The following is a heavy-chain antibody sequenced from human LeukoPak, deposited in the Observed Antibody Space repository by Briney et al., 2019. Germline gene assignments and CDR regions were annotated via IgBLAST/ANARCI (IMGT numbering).Heavy chain of an antibody. V-gene: IGHV3-23*01. CDR3: AKGLGYCSSTSCYQYYFDY. D-gene: IGHD2-2*01. J-gene: IGHJ4*02. CDR1: GFTFSSYA. Sequence: PGRSLRLSCAASGFTFSSYAMSWVRQAPGKGLEWVSAISGSGGSTYYADSVKGRFTISRDNSKNTLYLQMNSLRAEDTAVYYCAKGLGYCSSTSCYQYYFDYWGQGTLVTVSS. CDR2: ISGSGGST.